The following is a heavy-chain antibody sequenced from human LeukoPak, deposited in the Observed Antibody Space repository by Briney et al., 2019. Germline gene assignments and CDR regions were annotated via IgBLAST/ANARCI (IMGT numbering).Heavy chain of an antibody. D-gene: IGHD3-16*01. Sequence: PGGSLRLSCAASGFTFSSYAVSWVRQAPGKGLEWVSKISASGGSTSYADSVKGRFTISRDSSENTLYLQMNSLRAEDTAIYYCAKYGGSYFDYWGQGTLVTVSS. V-gene: IGHV3-23*01. J-gene: IGHJ4*02. CDR2: ISASGGST. CDR1: GFTFSSYA. CDR3: AKYGGSYFDY.